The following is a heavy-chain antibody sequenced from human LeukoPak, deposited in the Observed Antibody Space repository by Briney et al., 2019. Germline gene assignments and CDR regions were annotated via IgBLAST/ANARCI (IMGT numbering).Heavy chain of an antibody. CDR2: TYYSGST. CDR1: GGSISSYY. CDR3: ARLPGYSSGWYSHGMDV. Sequence: PSETLSLTCTVSGGSISSYYWSWIRQPPGKGLEWIGYTYYSGSTNYNPSLKSRVTISVDTSKNQFSLKLNSVTAADTAVYYCARLPGYSSGWYSHGMDVWGQGTTVTVSS. D-gene: IGHD6-19*01. V-gene: IGHV4-59*08. J-gene: IGHJ6*02.